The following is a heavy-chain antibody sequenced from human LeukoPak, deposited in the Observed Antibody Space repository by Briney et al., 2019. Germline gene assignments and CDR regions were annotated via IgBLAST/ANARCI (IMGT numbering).Heavy chain of an antibody. J-gene: IGHJ2*01. Sequence: PSETLSLTCTVSGGSISSSSYYWGWIRQPPGKGLEWIGSIYHSGSTYYNPSLKSRVTISVDTSKNQFSLKLSSVTAADTAVYYCAREPYRTNGVCYFPGYFDLWGRGTLVTVSS. CDR3: AREPYRTNGVCYFPGYFDL. CDR2: IYHSGST. CDR1: GGSISSSSYY. D-gene: IGHD2-8*01. V-gene: IGHV4-39*07.